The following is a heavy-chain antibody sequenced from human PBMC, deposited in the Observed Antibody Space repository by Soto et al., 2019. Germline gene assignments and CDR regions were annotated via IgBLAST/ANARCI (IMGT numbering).Heavy chain of an antibody. D-gene: IGHD2-15*01. V-gene: IGHV4-59*01. CDR2: IYYSGST. CDR1: GGSISSYY. CDR3: ARSSGGLDWFDP. Sequence: SETLSLTCTVSGGSISSYYWSWIRQPPGKGLEWIGYIYYSGSTNYNPSLKSRVTISVDTSKNQFSLKLSSVTAADTAVYYCARSSGGLDWFDPWGQGTLGTVSA. J-gene: IGHJ5*02.